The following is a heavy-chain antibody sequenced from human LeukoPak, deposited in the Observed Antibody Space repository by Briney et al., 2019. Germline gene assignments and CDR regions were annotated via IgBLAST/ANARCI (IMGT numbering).Heavy chain of an antibody. CDR3: TRDGEYTGYDLDY. V-gene: IGHV3-48*03. Sequence: GGSLRLSCAASGFSFKTYGMNWVRQAPGKGLEWVSHIGTGGTPIYYADSVKGRFTISRDNARNSLYLQMNSLRAEDTAVYYCTRDGEYTGYDLDYWGQGTLVTVSS. J-gene: IGHJ4*02. CDR1: GFSFKTYG. D-gene: IGHD5-12*01. CDR2: IGTGGTPI.